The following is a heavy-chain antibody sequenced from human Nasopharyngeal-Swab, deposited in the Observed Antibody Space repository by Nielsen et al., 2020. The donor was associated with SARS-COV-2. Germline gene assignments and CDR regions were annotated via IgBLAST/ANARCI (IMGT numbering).Heavy chain of an antibody. V-gene: IGHV1-24*01. CDR2: FDPEDGET. J-gene: IGHJ6*02. CDR3: ATGAAVAGTPISYYYYYGMDV. D-gene: IGHD6-19*01. Sequence: SVTVSCKVSGYTLTELSMHWVRQAPGKGLEWMGGFDPEDGETIYAQKLQGRVTMTEDTSTDTAYMELSSLRSEDTAVYYCATGAAVAGTPISYYYYYGMDVWGQGTTVTVSS. CDR1: GYTLTELS.